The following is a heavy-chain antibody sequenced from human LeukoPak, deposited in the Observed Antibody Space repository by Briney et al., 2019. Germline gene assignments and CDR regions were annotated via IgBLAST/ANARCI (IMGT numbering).Heavy chain of an antibody. CDR1: GFTFSNYE. Sequence: PGGSLRLSCAASGFTFSNYEMHWVRQAPGKGLEWVANIKGDGSAKYYVDSVKGRFTVSRDNAKNSLYLQMNSLRVEDTAIYYCATSQASSGNNWGQGTLVTVSS. D-gene: IGHD3-22*01. V-gene: IGHV3-7*01. CDR3: ATSQASSGNN. J-gene: IGHJ4*02. CDR2: IKGDGSAK.